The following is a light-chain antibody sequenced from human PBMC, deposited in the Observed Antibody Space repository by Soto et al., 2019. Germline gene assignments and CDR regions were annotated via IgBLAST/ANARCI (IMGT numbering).Light chain of an antibody. CDR1: QSVSSSY. CDR3: RQYGSSPGT. CDR2: GAS. J-gene: IGKJ1*01. V-gene: IGKV3-20*01. Sequence: EIVLTQSPGTLSLSPGERATLSCRASQSVSSSYLAWYQQKPGQAPRLLIYGASSRAASIPDRFSGSGAGTDFTLTISRLEPEDFAVYYCRQYGSSPGTFGQGTKVEIK.